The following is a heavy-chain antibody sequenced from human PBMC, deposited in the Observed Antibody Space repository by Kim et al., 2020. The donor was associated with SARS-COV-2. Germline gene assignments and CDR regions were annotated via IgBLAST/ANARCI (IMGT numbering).Heavy chain of an antibody. CDR2: NK. J-gene: IGHJ5*02. D-gene: IGHD1-26*01. Sequence: NKYYEDAVKGRITISRDNSKNTLYLQMNSLRAEDTAVYYCAGAMGAGWFDPWGQGTLVTVSS. V-gene: IGHV3-33*01. CDR3: AGAMGAGWFDP.